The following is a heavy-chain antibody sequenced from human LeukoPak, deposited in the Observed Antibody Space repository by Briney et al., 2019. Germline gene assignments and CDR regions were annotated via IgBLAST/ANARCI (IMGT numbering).Heavy chain of an antibody. D-gene: IGHD6-13*01. V-gene: IGHV3-7*01. J-gene: IGHJ4*02. CDR1: GFTFSSFW. Sequence: GGSLRLSCAAAGFTFSSFWMSWVRQAPGKGLERVANIKQDGSEKYYVDSVKGRFTISRDNAKNSLYMQMNSLRAEDTAVYYCAREEIAAAGNFDYWGQGTLVTASS. CDR3: AREEIAAAGNFDY. CDR2: IKQDGSEK.